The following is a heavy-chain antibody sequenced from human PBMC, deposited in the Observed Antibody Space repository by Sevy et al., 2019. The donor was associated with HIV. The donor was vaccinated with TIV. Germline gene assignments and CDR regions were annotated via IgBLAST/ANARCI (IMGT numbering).Heavy chain of an antibody. Sequence: ASVKVSCKASGGTFSDFGFHWVRQAPGQGLEWMRGIIPIFGTPNYAQQFLGRVTIIADESTSTVYMELNRLTSDYTAVYYCATSGTTGTTSHFGYWGQGTLVTVSS. CDR2: IIPIFGTP. J-gene: IGHJ4*02. CDR1: GGTFSDFG. D-gene: IGHD1-1*01. V-gene: IGHV1-69*13. CDR3: ATSGTTGTTSHFGY.